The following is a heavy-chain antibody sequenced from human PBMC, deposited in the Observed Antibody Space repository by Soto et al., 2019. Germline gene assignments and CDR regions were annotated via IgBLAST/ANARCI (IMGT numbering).Heavy chain of an antibody. CDR3: ARGFPGIAVAAPKGMVRGLGVYYFDY. J-gene: IGHJ4*02. D-gene: IGHD6-19*01. CDR1: GFSFDDYA. Sequence: PGGSLRLSCAASGFSFDDYAMHWVRQAPGKGLEWVSGISWNSGSIGYADSVKGRFTISRDNSKNTLYLQMNSLRAEDTAVYYSARGFPGIAVAAPKGMVRGLGVYYFDYWGQGTLVTVSS. CDR2: ISWNSGSI. V-gene: IGHV3-9*01.